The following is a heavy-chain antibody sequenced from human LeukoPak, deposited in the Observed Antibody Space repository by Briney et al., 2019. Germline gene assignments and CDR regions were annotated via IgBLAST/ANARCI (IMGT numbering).Heavy chain of an antibody. V-gene: IGHV3-30*04. CDR1: GFMFSDHA. CDR3: ARQMTSTRLFDS. CDR2: IGSDGSKK. D-gene: IGHD5/OR15-5a*01. J-gene: IGHJ4*02. Sequence: PGRSLRLSCVASGFMFSDHAFHWVRQSPDKGLEWVALIGSDGSKKYYADSVQGRFTVSRENSKNTLFSQMNTLRADDTAVYFCARQMTSTRLFDSWGQGTLVTVSS.